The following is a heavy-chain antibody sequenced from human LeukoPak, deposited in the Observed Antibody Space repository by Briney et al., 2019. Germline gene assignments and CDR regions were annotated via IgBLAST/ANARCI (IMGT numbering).Heavy chain of an antibody. CDR3: ARDNWNYNYYYYYMDV. CDR2: IYYSGST. CDR1: GYSISSGYF. J-gene: IGHJ6*03. D-gene: IGHD1-7*01. Sequence: SETLSLTCTVSGYSISSGYFWGWIRQPPGKGLEWIGSIYYSGSTYYDPSLKSRVTIAVDTSKNQFSLKLSSVTAADTAVYYCARDNWNYNYYYYYMDVWGKGTTVTVSS. V-gene: IGHV4-38-2*02.